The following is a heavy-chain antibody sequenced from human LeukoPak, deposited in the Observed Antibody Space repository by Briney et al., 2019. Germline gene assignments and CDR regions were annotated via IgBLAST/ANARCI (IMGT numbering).Heavy chain of an antibody. J-gene: IGHJ4*02. CDR2: IKPDGSDK. CDR1: GFTFSSYW. Sequence: GGSLRLSCVASGFTFSSYWMSWVRQAPGKGLEWVANIKPDGSDKFYVDSVKGRFTISRDNAKNSVYLQMNSLSAEETAVYYCARDTVPGQIYFDHWGQGTRVTVSA. CDR3: ARDTVPGQIYFDH. D-gene: IGHD6-19*01. V-gene: IGHV3-7*01.